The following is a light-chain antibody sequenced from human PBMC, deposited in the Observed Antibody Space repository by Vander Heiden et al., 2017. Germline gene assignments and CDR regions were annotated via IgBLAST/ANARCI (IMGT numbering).Light chain of an antibody. CDR1: AGAVTSGNS. CDR2: STT. J-gene: IGLJ2*01. Sequence: QTVVTQEPSLAVSPGGTVTLPCASRAGAVTSGNSPNWFQQKPGKAPRALIYSTTNQHSWTPARFSGSLLGDKAALTLSGVQSEDEADYYCLLYDGSSVIFGGGTRLTVL. V-gene: IGLV7-43*01. CDR3: LLYDGSSVI.